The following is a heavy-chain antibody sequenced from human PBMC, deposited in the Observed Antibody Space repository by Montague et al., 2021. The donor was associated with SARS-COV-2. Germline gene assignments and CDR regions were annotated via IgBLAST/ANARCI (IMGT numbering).Heavy chain of an antibody. J-gene: IGHJ4*02. CDR2: IFYSKTT. Sequence: SETLSLTCTVSGDSISSNTYYWGWIRQPPGKGLEWIGNIFYSKTTYYNPSLKSRVTISVDTSKNQYSLTLRFVTAADTALYYCARGMNFGDYPIDSGGQGTLVTVSS. V-gene: IGHV4-39*07. D-gene: IGHD4-17*01. CDR1: GDSISSNTYY. CDR3: ARGMNFGDYPIDS.